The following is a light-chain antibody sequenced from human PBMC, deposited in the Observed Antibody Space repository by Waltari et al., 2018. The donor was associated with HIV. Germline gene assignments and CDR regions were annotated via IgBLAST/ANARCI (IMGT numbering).Light chain of an antibody. CDR3: QQYNKWPYT. V-gene: IGKV3-15*01. CDR1: QSVNSN. Sequence: EIVLTQSPATLSVSPGARATRSCRASQSVNSNLAWYQQKRGQAPGLLIYGASTRATGVAARFSGSGSGTEFTLTISSLQSEDFAVYYCQQYNKWPYTFGQGTKLEVK. CDR2: GAS. J-gene: IGKJ2*01.